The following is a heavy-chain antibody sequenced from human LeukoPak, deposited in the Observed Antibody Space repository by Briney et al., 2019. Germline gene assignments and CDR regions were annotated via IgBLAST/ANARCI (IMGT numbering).Heavy chain of an antibody. D-gene: IGHD5-12*01. V-gene: IGHV1-18*01. CDR2: ISAYNGNT. CDR3: ARARTGVEWLRWGYYYMDV. J-gene: IGHJ6*03. CDR1: GYTFTSYG. Sequence: ASVKVSCKASGYTFTSYGISWVRQAPGQGLEWMGWISAYNGNTNYAQKLQGRVTMTTDTSTSTAYMELRSLRSDDTAVYYCARARTGVEWLRWGYYYMDVWGKGTTVTVSS.